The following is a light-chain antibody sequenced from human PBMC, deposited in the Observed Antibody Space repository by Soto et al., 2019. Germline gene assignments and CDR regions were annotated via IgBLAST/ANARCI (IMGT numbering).Light chain of an antibody. CDR2: GSS. CDR1: QSVSNNY. J-gene: IGKJ2*01. Sequence: EVVLTQSPGTLSLSPGERASLSCRASQSVSNNYLAWYQQKPGQSPKLLIFGSSDRATGIPDRFRGSVSGTYFTLTISTLEPEDFAVYYCQQYGSSPPYTFGQGTKLEIK. CDR3: QQYGSSPPYT. V-gene: IGKV3-20*01.